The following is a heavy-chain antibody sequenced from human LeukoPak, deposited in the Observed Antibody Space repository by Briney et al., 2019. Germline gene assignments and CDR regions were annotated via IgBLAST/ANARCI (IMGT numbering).Heavy chain of an antibody. CDR1: GGSISSGDYY. V-gene: IGHV4-30-4*08. J-gene: IGHJ3*02. Sequence: PSETLSLTCTVSGGSISSGDYYWSWIRQPPGKGLEWIRYIYYSGSTYYNPSLKSRVTISVDTSKNQFSLKLSSVTAADTAVYYCARGEYYYDSSGYRNSGDAFDIWGQGTMVTVSS. CDR2: IYYSGST. D-gene: IGHD3-22*01. CDR3: ARGEYYYDSSGYRNSGDAFDI.